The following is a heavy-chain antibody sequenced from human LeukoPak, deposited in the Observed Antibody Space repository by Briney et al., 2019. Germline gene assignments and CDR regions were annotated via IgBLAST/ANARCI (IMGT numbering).Heavy chain of an antibody. CDR1: GFPFSSYC. CDR2: IKQDGSGK. Sequence: GGSLRLSCAASGFPFSSYCMSWVRQAPGKGLEWVANIKQDGSGKYYVDSVKGRFTISRDNAKNSLYLQMNSLRAEDTAVCYCARDRHWGILAGTNFDYWGQGTLVTVSS. D-gene: IGHD6-13*01. J-gene: IGHJ4*02. V-gene: IGHV3-7*01. CDR3: ARDRHWGILAGTNFDY.